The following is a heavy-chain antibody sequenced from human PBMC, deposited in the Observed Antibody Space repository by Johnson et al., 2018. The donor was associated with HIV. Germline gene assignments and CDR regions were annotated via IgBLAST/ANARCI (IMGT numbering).Heavy chain of an antibody. D-gene: IGHD3-16*01. J-gene: IGHJ3*02. CDR1: QFTFSTCY. V-gene: IGHV3-66*01. CDR2: IYNGGST. Sequence: VQLVESGGGLAKPAWSPRLSCAASQFTFSTCYMNCVRQAPGKGLEWVSVIYNGGSTYYADSVKGRFTLSRDDSKNSLYLQMNSLRTEDTAVYYCGRVNIYSAYTIDIWGQGTMVTVSS. CDR3: GRVNIYSAYTIDI.